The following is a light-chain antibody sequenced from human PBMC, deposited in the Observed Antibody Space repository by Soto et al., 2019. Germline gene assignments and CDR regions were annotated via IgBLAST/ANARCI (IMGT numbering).Light chain of an antibody. J-gene: IGKJ1*01. CDR3: QQYENWPRT. CDR1: QSVSSY. V-gene: IGKV3-15*01. Sequence: EIVMTQSPATLSVPPGERATLSCRATQSVSSYLAWYQQKPGQAPRLLMYGASTRAPGVPARFSGSGSGTEFTLTISGLQSEDFAVYYCQQYENWPRTFGQGTKVDIK. CDR2: GAS.